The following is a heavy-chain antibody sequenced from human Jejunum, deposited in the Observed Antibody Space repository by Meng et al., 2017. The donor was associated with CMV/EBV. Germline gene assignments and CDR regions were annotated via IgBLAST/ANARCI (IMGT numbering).Heavy chain of an antibody. Sequence: TFSNHAINWVRQAPGQGLEWMGGIVPILGLADYAQKFHGIVTITADKFTSTAYLELSSLKSEDSAVYFCASQTTRAYEFRATTLDIWGQGTLVTVSS. J-gene: IGHJ4*02. CDR2: IVPILGLA. D-gene: IGHD3-3*01. CDR1: TFSNHA. CDR3: ASQTTRAYEFRATTLDI. V-gene: IGHV1-69*10.